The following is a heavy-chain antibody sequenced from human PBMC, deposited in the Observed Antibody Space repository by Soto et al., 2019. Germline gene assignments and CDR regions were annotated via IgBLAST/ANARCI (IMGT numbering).Heavy chain of an antibody. V-gene: IGHV3-7*01. Sequence: EVQLVESGGGLVQPGGSLRLSCAASGFTFSSYWMSWVRQAPGKGLEWVGNIKHDGSEKYYVDSVKGRFTISRDNAKNSLYLQMNSLRAEDTAVYYCARGIPHTVTTIGNVDYWGQGTLVTVSS. CDR1: GFTFSSYW. CDR3: ARGIPHTVTTIGNVDY. D-gene: IGHD4-17*01. J-gene: IGHJ4*02. CDR2: IKHDGSEK.